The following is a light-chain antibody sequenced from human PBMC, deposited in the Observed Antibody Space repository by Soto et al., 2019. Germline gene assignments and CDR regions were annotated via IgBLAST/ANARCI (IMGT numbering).Light chain of an antibody. J-gene: IGLJ2*01. CDR1: SGHSSYA. V-gene: IGLV4-69*01. Sequence: QSVLTQSPSASASLGASVKLTCTLSSGHSSYAIAWHQQQPEKGPRYLMKLNSDGSHSKGDGIPDRFSGSSSGAERYLTISSLQSEDEADSYCQTWGTGTYVVFGGGTKLTVL. CDR2: LNSDGSH. CDR3: QTWGTGTYVV.